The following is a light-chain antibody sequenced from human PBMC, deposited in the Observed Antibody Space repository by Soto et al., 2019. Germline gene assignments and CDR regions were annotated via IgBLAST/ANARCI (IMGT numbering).Light chain of an antibody. V-gene: IGLV1-51*01. CDR1: SSNIGSNY. Sequence: QSVLTQPPSVSAAPGQKVTISCSGSSSNIGSNYLSWYQQLPGTSPILLIYDNNKRPSGTPDRFSGSKSGTSATLDITGLQTGDEADYYCGTWDSSRNGGGVFGTGTNV. CDR2: DNN. CDR3: GTWDSSRNGGGV. J-gene: IGLJ1*01.